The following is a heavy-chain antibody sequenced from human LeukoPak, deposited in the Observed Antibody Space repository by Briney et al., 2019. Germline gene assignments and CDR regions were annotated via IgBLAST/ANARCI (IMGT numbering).Heavy chain of an antibody. J-gene: IGHJ4*02. D-gene: IGHD4-17*01. CDR1: GFTFSSYW. CDR2: ISISGDKT. Sequence: PGGSLRLSCAASGFTFSSYWMTWVRQAPGKGLEWVSAISISGDKTYYTDSVKGRFTISRDNSKNTVYLQMNSLRPDDTAVYYCAKEIRPNDYWGQGTLVTVSS. V-gene: IGHV3-23*01. CDR3: AKEIRPNDY.